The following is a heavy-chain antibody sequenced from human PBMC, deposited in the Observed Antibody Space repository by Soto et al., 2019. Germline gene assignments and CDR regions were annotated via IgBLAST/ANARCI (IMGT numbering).Heavy chain of an antibody. D-gene: IGHD2-8*01. J-gene: IGHJ6*02. CDR2: INPKSGGT. V-gene: IGHV1-2*04. CDR3: ARGDSTDCTNGVCSFFYNHDMDV. CDR1: GYSFTDYH. Sequence: ASVKVSCKASGYSFTDYHIHWVRQAPGQGLEWLGRINPKSGGTSTAQKFQGWVTMTTDTSISTASMELTRLTSDDTAIYYCARGDSTDCTNGVCSFFYNHDMDVWGQGTTVTVSS.